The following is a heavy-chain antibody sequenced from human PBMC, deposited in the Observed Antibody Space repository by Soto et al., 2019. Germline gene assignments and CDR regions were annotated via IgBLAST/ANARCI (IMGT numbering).Heavy chain of an antibody. CDR2: IYYSGST. V-gene: IGHV4-59*01. D-gene: IGHD3-3*01. CDR3: ARISFLEWLSSYYYMDV. J-gene: IGHJ6*03. CDR1: GGSISSYY. Sequence: SETLSLTCTVSGGSISSYYWSWIRQPPGKGLEWIGYIYYSGSTNYIPSLKSRVTISVDTSKNQFSLKLSSVTAADTAVYYCARISFLEWLSSYYYMDVWGKGTTVTVSS.